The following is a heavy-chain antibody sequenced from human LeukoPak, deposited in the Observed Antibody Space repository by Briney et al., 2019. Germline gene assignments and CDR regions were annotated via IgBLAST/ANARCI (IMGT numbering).Heavy chain of an antibody. CDR3: ATHRYNEDY. D-gene: IGHD3-16*02. J-gene: IGHJ4*02. V-gene: IGHV3-72*01. CDR2: SRNKGFIYTT. Sequence: GGSLRLSCAASGFTFSDHYIDWVRQAPGKGLEWVGRSRNKGFIYTTAYAASVKGRFTILRDDSKNSVHLQMNGLKIEDTAVYYCATHRYNEDYWGQGTLVTVSS. CDR1: GFTFSDHY.